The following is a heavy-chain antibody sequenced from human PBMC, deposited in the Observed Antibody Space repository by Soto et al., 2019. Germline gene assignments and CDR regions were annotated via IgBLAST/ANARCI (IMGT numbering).Heavy chain of an antibody. J-gene: IGHJ5*02. V-gene: IGHV1-8*01. CDR2: MNPNSGDT. Sequence: QVQLVQSGAEVKKPGASVKVSCKASGNTFTNYDINWVRQATGQGLEYLGWMNPNSGDTAYVQKFQGRVTMTWDTSITTAYMDLRSLRSEDTAVYFCARGVKYGAYSRWCDPWGQGTLVTVSS. CDR1: GNTFTNYD. D-gene: IGHD4-17*01. CDR3: ARGVKYGAYSRWCDP.